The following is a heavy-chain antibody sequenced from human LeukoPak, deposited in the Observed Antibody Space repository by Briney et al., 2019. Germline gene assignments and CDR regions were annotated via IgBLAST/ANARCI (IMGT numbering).Heavy chain of an antibody. D-gene: IGHD3-22*01. V-gene: IGHV3-23*01. J-gene: IGHJ4*02. CDR1: GFTFSSYA. CDR2: ISGSGGNT. CDR3: AKDVDSSGYYLSFDY. Sequence: GGSLRLSCAASGFTFSSYAMGWVRQAPGKGLEWVSAISGSGGNTYYADSVKGRFTLSRDNSKNTLYLQMNSLRAEDTAVYYCAKDVDSSGYYLSFDYWGQGTLVTVSS.